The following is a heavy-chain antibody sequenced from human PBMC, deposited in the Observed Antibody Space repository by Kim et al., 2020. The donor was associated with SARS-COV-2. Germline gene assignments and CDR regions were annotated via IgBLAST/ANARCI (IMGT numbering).Heavy chain of an antibody. D-gene: IGHD3-9*01. CDR2: IYYSGSS. J-gene: IGHJ5*02. CDR3: AREIGGYFDGLERWFDP. V-gene: IGHV4-59*13. Sequence: SETLSLTCTVSGGSISSYYWSWIRQPPGKGLEWIGYIYYSGSSNYNPSLKSRVTISVDTSKNQFSLKLSAVTAADTAVYYCAREIGGYFDGLERWFDPWGKGPVVTVSS. CDR1: GGSISSYY.